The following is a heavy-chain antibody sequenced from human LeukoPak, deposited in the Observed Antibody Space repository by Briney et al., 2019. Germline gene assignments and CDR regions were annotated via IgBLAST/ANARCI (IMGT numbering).Heavy chain of an antibody. V-gene: IGHV4-34*01. J-gene: IGHJ5*02. CDR2: INHSGST. CDR1: GGSISSYY. Sequence: SETLSLTCTVSGGSISSYYWSWIRQPPGKGLEWIGEINHSGSTNYNPSLKSRVTISVDTSKNQFSLKLSSVTAADTAVYYCARSSYSSSSHWFDPWGQGTLVTVSS. CDR3: ARSSYSSSSHWFDP. D-gene: IGHD6-6*01.